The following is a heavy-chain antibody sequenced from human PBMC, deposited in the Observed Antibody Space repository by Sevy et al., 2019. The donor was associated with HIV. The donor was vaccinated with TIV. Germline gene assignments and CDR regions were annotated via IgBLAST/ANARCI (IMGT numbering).Heavy chain of an antibody. CDR1: GFNFNTYG. CDR2: ISYDGNK. Sequence: GGSLRLSCTASGFNFNTYGMHWVRQAPGKGLEWLAIISYDGNKYYADSVEGRFTISRDNSRNTLYLEMNRLKSEDTAVFDCARAGRLRLGELSSGPDYWGPGTLVTVSS. CDR3: ARAGRLRLGELSSGPDY. D-gene: IGHD3-16*02. J-gene: IGHJ4*02. V-gene: IGHV3-30*03.